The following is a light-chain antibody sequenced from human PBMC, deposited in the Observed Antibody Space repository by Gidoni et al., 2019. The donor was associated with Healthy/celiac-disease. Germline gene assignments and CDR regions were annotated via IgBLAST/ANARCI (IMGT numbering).Light chain of an antibody. Sequence: QSVLTQPPSVSGAPGPRVTISCTGSSSNIGAGYDVHWYQQLPGTAPKLLLYGNSNRPSGVPDRFSGSKSGTSASLAITGLQAEDEADYYCQSYDSSLRGVFGGGTKLTVL. J-gene: IGLJ2*01. CDR2: GNS. CDR1: SSNIGAGYD. CDR3: QSYDSSLRGV. V-gene: IGLV1-40*01.